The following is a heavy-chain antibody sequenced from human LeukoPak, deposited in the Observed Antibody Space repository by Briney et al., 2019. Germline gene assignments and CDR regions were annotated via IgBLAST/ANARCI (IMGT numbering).Heavy chain of an antibody. J-gene: IGHJ4*02. CDR3: ARGGGDIVVVPAALPYYFDY. Sequence: ASVKVSCKASGYNFISYGINWVRQAPGQGLEWMGWISAYNGNTNYAQKLQGRVTMTTDTSTSTAYMELRSLRSDDTAVYYCARGGGDIVVVPAALPYYFDYWGQGTLVTVSS. D-gene: IGHD2-2*01. CDR1: GYNFISYG. CDR2: ISAYNGNT. V-gene: IGHV1-18*01.